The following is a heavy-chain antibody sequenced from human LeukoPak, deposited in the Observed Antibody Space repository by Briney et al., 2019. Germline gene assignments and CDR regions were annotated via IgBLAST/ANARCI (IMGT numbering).Heavy chain of an antibody. CDR1: GFTFSSYA. J-gene: IGHJ4*02. D-gene: IGHD6-13*01. V-gene: IGHV3-30-3*01. Sequence: PGGSLRLSCAASGFTFSSYAMHWVRQAPGKGLEWVAVISYDGSNKYYADSVKGRFTISRDNSKNTLYLQMNSLRAEDTAVYYCAKALSSGTAAGSRFDYWGQGTLVTVSS. CDR3: AKALSSGTAAGSRFDY. CDR2: ISYDGSNK.